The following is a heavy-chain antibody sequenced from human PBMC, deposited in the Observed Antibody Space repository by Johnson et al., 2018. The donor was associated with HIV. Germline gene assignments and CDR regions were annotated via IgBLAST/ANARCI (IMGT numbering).Heavy chain of an antibody. V-gene: IGHV3-20*04. Sequence: EQLVESGGSVVRPGGSLRLSCAASGFTFDDYGMSWVRQAPGKGLEWVSGINWNGGRTGYADSVKGRFTISRDNDKSSVYMQMNNLRAEDTAFYYCARRDSGSLSFDLWGQGTMVTVSS. CDR3: ARRDSGSLSFDL. J-gene: IGHJ3*01. D-gene: IGHD1-26*01. CDR1: GFTFDDYG. CDR2: INWNGGRT.